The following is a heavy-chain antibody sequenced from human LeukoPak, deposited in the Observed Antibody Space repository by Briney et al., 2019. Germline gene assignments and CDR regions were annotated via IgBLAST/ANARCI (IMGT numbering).Heavy chain of an antibody. J-gene: IGHJ4*02. Sequence: SPGGSLRLSCAASGFSFSNAWLSWVRQAPGKGLERVGQIKSKADGGTTDYAAPLKGRFSISRDDSKNTLFLQMNSLKTEDTAVYYCWGGFDRWGQGTLVTISS. V-gene: IGHV3-15*01. D-gene: IGHD3-16*01. CDR1: GFSFSNAW. CDR3: WGGFDR. CDR2: IKSKADGGTT.